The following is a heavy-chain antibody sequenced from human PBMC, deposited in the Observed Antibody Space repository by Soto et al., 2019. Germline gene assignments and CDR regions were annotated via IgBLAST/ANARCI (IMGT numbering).Heavy chain of an antibody. Sequence: VQLLESGGGLVQPGGSLRLSCAASGFTFSSYAMHWVRQAPGKGLEWVAVISYDGSNKYYADSVKGRFTISRDNSKNTLDLHRNSLRAEVTAVYYCGSWGGESDVGFDYWGQGTLVTVSS. CDR2: ISYDGSNK. CDR3: GSWGGESDVGFDY. V-gene: IGHV3-30-3*01. D-gene: IGHD3-16*01. J-gene: IGHJ4*02. CDR1: GFTFSSYA.